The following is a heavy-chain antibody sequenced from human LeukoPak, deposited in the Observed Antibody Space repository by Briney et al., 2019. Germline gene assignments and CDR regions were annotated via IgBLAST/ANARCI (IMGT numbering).Heavy chain of an antibody. CDR3: AKDERYCSSTSCYFLTLY. CDR1: GFRFSNYA. V-gene: IGHV3-23*01. Sequence: PGGSLRLSCTASGFRFSNYAMNWVRQAPGKGLEWVSVISGGGSSTNYADSVKGRFTISRENSKNTLYLQMNSLRAEDTAVYYCAKDERYCSSTSCYFLTLYWGQGTLVTVSS. CDR2: ISGGGSST. J-gene: IGHJ4*02. D-gene: IGHD2-2*01.